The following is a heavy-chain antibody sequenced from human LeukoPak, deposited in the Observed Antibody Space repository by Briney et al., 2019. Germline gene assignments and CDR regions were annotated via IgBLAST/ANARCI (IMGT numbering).Heavy chain of an antibody. Sequence: GGSLRLSCAASGFTFSNYVMSWVRQAPGKGLEWVSTIASTGSSTHFADSVMGRFTISRDNSKSTLYLQMNSLRAEDTAVYYCAKDRSTAGEYWGQGTLVTVSS. CDR2: IASTGSST. J-gene: IGHJ4*02. CDR1: GFTFSNYV. D-gene: IGHD6-13*01. V-gene: IGHV3-23*01. CDR3: AKDRSTAGEY.